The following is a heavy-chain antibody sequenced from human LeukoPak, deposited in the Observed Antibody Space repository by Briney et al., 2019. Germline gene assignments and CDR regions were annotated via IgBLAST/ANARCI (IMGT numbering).Heavy chain of an antibody. V-gene: IGHV3-21*01. CDR2: ISSSSSYI. CDR3: ARDRYGGSSRQIAFDI. D-gene: IGHD4-23*01. Sequence: GGSLLLSCAASGFPFISYSMNWVRQAPGKGLEWVSSISSSSSYIYYADSVKGRFTISRDNAKNSLYLQMNSLRAEDTAVYYCARDRYGGSSRQIAFDIGGQGTMVTVSS. CDR1: GFPFISYS. J-gene: IGHJ3*02.